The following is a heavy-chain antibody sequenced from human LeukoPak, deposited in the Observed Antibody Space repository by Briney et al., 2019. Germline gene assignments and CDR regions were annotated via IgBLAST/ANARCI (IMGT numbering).Heavy chain of an antibody. Sequence: GGSLRLSCAASGFTFSTYWMHWVRQVPGKGLVWVSRVNREGTTSAYADSVKGRFTISRDNDKNTLYLQMNSLRVEDTAVYYCARDVYWILFDYWGQGTLATVSS. J-gene: IGHJ4*02. CDR2: VNREGTTS. CDR1: GFTFSTYW. D-gene: IGHD3-9*01. CDR3: ARDVYWILFDY. V-gene: IGHV3-74*01.